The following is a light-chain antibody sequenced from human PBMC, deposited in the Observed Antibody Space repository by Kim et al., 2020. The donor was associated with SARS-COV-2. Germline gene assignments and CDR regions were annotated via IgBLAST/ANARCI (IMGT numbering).Light chain of an antibody. CDR1: SSDIGAYNY. V-gene: IGLV2-14*03. J-gene: IGLJ3*02. Sequence: QSALTQPASVSGSPGQSITISCTGTSSDIGAYNYVAWYQQHPGKVPKVMIYDVTKRPSGVSDRFSGSKSANTASLTISGLRAEDEADYYCTSYTTSTTWVLGGGTQLTVL. CDR3: TSYTTSTTWV. CDR2: DVT.